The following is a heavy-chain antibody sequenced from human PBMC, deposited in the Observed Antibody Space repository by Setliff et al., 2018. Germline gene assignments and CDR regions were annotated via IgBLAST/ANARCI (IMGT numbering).Heavy chain of an antibody. CDR1: GGSISSYY. D-gene: IGHD2-15*01. J-gene: IGHJ4*01. V-gene: IGHV4-4*08. CDR2: IYTSGST. Sequence: SETLSLTCTVSGGSISSYYWSWIRQPPWKGLEWIGYIYTSGSTNYNPSLKSRVTISLDTSKNQFSLELRSVTVADTATYYCVRPGGTTVVARHFDYWGSGILVTVSS. CDR3: VRPGGTTVVARHFDY.